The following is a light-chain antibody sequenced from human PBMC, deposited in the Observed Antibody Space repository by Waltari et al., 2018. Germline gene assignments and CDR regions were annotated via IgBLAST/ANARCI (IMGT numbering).Light chain of an antibody. CDR2: DVN. J-gene: IGLJ1*01. Sequence: QAALTQPRSVAGSPGQSVTISCAGTSRDVVGYDYVSWFQQHPGKVPKLLIYDVNERPSDVPERFSGSKSANTASLTISGLQTEDEADYYCCSVAGSYTYVFGSGTRVTVL. CDR1: SRDVVGYDY. CDR3: CSVAGSYTYV. V-gene: IGLV2-11*01.